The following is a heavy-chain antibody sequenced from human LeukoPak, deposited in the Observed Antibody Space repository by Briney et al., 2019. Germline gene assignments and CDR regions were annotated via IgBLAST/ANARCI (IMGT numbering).Heavy chain of an antibody. D-gene: IGHD2-8*01. CDR1: GFTFSSYE. J-gene: IGHJ4*02. V-gene: IGHV3-48*03. CDR3: ARVTCTNGVCY. Sequence: GGSLRLSXAASGFTFSSYEMNWVRQSPGKGLEWVSYISSSGSTIYYADSVKGRFTISRDNAKNSLYLQMNSLRAEDTAVYYCARVTCTNGVCYWGQGTLVTVSS. CDR2: ISSSGSTI.